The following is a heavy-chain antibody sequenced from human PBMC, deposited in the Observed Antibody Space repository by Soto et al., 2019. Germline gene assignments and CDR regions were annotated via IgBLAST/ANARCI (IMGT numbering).Heavy chain of an antibody. CDR1: GGSVRSSSYY. CDR3: ARAHRTPLYFDY. V-gene: IGHV4-61*01. CDR2: IYYSGST. Sequence: SETLSLTCTVSGGSVRSSSYYWGWVRQPPGKGLEWIGYIYYSGSTNYNPSLKSRVTISVDTSKNQFSLKLSSVTAADTAVYYCARAHRTPLYFDYWGQGTLVTVSS. J-gene: IGHJ4*02.